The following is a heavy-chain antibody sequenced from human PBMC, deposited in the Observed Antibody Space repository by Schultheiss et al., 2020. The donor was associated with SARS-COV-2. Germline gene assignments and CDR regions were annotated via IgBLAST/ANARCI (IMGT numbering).Heavy chain of an antibody. CDR3: ARDPLITMVRGVPSPYYYYGMDV. J-gene: IGHJ6*02. CDR2: ISHSGST. V-gene: IGHV4-38-2*02. D-gene: IGHD3-10*01. Sequence: SETLSLTCAVSGYSISSGYYWGWIRQPPGKGLEWIGSISHSGSTYYNPSLKRRVTISVDTSKNQFSLKLSSVTAADTAVYYCARDPLITMVRGVPSPYYYYGMDVWGQGTTVTVSS. CDR1: GYSISSGYY.